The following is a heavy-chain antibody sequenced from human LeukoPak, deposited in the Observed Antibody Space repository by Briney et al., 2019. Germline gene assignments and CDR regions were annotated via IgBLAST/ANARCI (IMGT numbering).Heavy chain of an antibody. D-gene: IGHD6-19*01. J-gene: IGHJ5*02. V-gene: IGHV3-11*01. Sequence: PGGSLRLSCAASGFTFSDYYMSWIRQAPGKGLEWVSSISSSSSYIYYADSVKGRFTISRDNAKNSLYLQMNSLRAEDTAVYYCARIIAVGGTDWFDPWGQGTLVTVSS. CDR3: ARIIAVGGTDWFDP. CDR1: GFTFSDYY. CDR2: ISSSSSYI.